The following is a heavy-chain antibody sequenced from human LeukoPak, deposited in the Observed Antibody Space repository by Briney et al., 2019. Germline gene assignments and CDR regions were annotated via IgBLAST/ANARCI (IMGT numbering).Heavy chain of an antibody. D-gene: IGHD3-22*01. CDR1: GFTFSSYG. J-gene: IGHJ4*02. Sequence: GRSLRLSCAASGFTFSSYGMHWVRQAPGKGLEWVAFIRYDGSNKYYADSVKGRFTISRDNSKNTLYLQMNSLRAEDTAVYYCAKDGDKYYYDSSGYRDLWYWGQGTLVTVSS. CDR2: IRYDGSNK. V-gene: IGHV3-30*02. CDR3: AKDGDKYYYDSSGYRDLWY.